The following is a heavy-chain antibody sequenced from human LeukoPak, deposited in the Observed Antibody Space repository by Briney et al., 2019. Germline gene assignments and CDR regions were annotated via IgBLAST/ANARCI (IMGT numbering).Heavy chain of an antibody. J-gene: IGHJ4*02. D-gene: IGHD3-10*01. CDR3: ATNLYGSGNYFAY. Sequence: SETLSLTCTVSGGSISSYYWSWIRQPPGKGLEWIGYIYNSGNNYYNPSLKSRVTISVDTSKNQFSLKLTSVTAADTAVYYCATNLYGSGNYFAYWGQGTLVTVSS. CDR2: IYNSGNN. V-gene: IGHV4-59*08. CDR1: GGSISSYY.